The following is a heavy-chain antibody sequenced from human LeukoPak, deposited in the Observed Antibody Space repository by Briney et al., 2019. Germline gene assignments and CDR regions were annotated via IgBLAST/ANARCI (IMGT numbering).Heavy chain of an antibody. V-gene: IGHV1-18*01. CDR1: GYTVTSYG. CDR2: ISAYNGNT. Sequence: GASVKVSCKASGYTVTSYGINWARQAPGRGLEWMGWISAYNGNTNYAQKLQGRVTMTTDTSTSTAYLEMRSLRSDDTAVYYCARGDIAVAGTGYFDYWGQGTLVTVSS. D-gene: IGHD6-19*01. J-gene: IGHJ4*02. CDR3: ARGDIAVAGTGYFDY.